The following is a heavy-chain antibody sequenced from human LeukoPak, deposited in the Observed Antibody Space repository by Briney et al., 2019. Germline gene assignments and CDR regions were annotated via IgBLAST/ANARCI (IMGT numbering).Heavy chain of an antibody. Sequence: SETLSLTCAVYGGSFSGYYWSWIRQPPGKGLEWIGEINHSGSNNYHPSLKSGVTISVAASKNQFSLQLSSVTAAATAVYYCARGGRHTGSFGYWGQGTLVTVSP. CDR1: GGSFSGYY. J-gene: IGHJ4*02. CDR3: ARGGRHTGSFGY. CDR2: INHSGSN. V-gene: IGHV4-34*01. D-gene: IGHD3-10*01.